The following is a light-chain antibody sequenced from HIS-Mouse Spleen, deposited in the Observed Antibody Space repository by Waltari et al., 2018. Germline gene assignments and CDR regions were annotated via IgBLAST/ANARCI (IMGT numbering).Light chain of an antibody. J-gene: IGLJ1*01. CDR1: SSDVGGYNY. CDR2: DVS. V-gene: IGLV2-11*01. Sequence: QSALTQPRSVSGSPGQSVTISCTGTSSDVGGYNYVSWYQQHPGKAPKLMIYDVSKRPSAVPYRLSGSKSGNTDSLTISGLQAEDEADYYCCSYAGSYTGVFGTGTKVTVL. CDR3: CSYAGSYTGV.